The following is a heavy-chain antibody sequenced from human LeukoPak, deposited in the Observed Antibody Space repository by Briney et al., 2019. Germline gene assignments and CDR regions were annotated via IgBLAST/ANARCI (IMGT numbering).Heavy chain of an antibody. CDR1: GYTFTGYY. Sequence: EASVKVSCKSSGYTFTGYYLRWVRQAPGQGLEWMGWINPNSGDTNYAEKFQGRVTMTGDTPISTVYMQLTRLTSDDTGVYYCARDHSTTWYGSAYWGQGTLVTVSS. V-gene: IGHV1-2*02. J-gene: IGHJ4*02. D-gene: IGHD6-13*01. CDR2: INPNSGDT. CDR3: ARDHSTTWYGSAY.